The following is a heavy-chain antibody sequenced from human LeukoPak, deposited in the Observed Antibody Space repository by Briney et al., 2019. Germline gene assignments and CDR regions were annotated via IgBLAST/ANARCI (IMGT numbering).Heavy chain of an antibody. CDR1: GFPFSSYA. V-gene: IGHV3-64D*09. D-gene: IGHD2-15*01. J-gene: IGHJ6*02. Sequence: HPGGSLRLSCSASGFPFSSYAMHWVRQAPGKGLEYVSAISDNGGSTYYSDSVKGRFTISRDNSKNTLYLQMSSLRAEDTAVYFCVRGYSFGPYGMDVWGQGTTVTVSS. CDR3: VRGYSFGPYGMDV. CDR2: ISDNGGST.